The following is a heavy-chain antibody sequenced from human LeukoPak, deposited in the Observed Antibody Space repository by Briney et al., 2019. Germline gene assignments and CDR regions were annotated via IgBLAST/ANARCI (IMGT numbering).Heavy chain of an antibody. D-gene: IGHD6-13*01. CDR2: INPSGGST. Sequence: ASVKVSCKASGYTFIRYYMHWVRQAPGQGLEWMGIINPSGGSTSYAQKFQGRVTMTRDMSTSTVYMELSSLRSEDTAVYYCARDIAAAGIGYYYYYMDVWGKGTTVTVSS. J-gene: IGHJ6*03. CDR1: GYTFIRYY. V-gene: IGHV1-46*01. CDR3: ARDIAAAGIGYYYYYMDV.